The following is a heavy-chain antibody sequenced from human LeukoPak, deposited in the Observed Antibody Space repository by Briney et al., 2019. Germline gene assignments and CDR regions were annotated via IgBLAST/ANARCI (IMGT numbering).Heavy chain of an antibody. V-gene: IGHV3-66*01. CDR1: GFTVSSNY. CDR3: ARDPAEGFDY. CDR2: IYSGGST. J-gene: IGHJ4*02. D-gene: IGHD6-13*01. Sequence: AGGSLRLSCAASGFTVSSNYMSWVRQAPGRGLEWVSVIYSGGSTYYADSVKGRLTISRDNSKNTLYLQMNSLRAEDTAVYYCARDPAEGFDYWGQGTLVTVSS.